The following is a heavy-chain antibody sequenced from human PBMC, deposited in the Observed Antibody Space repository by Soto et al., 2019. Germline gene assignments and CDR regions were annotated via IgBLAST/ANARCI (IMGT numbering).Heavy chain of an antibody. Sequence: QVQLQESGPRLVEASQTLSLTCTVSNGSITSGGYYWSWIRQPPGKRLEWIGYIYHSGSTFYSPSLQSRLTMSVDTSKNQFSLTLSSVTAADTAVYHCARMSGTYYVPDYWGQGTPVTFSS. CDR2: IYHSGST. J-gene: IGHJ4*02. V-gene: IGHV4-31*03. CDR1: NGSITSGGYY. D-gene: IGHD1-26*01. CDR3: ARMSGTYYVPDY.